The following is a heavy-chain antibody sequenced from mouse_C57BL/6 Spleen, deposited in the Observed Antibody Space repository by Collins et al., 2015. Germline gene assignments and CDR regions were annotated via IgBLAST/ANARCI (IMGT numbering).Heavy chain of an antibody. CDR1: GYTFTSYW. CDR3: ARRLTTVPSWYFDV. CDR2: IDPSDSET. V-gene: IGHV1-52*01. J-gene: IGHJ1*03. D-gene: IGHD1-1*01. Sequence: QVQLQQPGAELVRPGSSVKLSCKASGYTFTSYWMHWVKQRPIQGLEWIGNIDPSDSETHYNQKFKDKATLTVDKSSSTAYMQLSSLTSEDSAVYYCARRLTTVPSWYFDVWGTGTTVTVSS.